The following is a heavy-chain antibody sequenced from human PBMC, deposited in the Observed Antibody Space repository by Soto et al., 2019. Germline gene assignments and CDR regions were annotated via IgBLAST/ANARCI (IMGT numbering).Heavy chain of an antibody. J-gene: IGHJ5*02. CDR3: ARILYSSGWNNWFDP. CDR2: ISAYNGNT. CDR1: GYTFTSYG. Sequence: GASVKVSCKASGYTFTSYGISWVRQAPGQGLEWMGWISAYNGNTNYAQKLQGRVTMTTDTSTSKAYMELRSLRSDDTAVYYCARILYSSGWNNWFDPWGQGTLVTVSS. D-gene: IGHD6-19*01. V-gene: IGHV1-18*01.